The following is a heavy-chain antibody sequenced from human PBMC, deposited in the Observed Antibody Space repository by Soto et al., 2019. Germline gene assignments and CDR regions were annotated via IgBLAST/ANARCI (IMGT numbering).Heavy chain of an antibody. CDR3: AREAKEYYSDY. D-gene: IGHD3-10*01. J-gene: IGHJ4*02. CDR1: GFTFSTYG. Sequence: QVQLVESGGGVVQPGRSLRLYCAASGFTFSTYGMHWVRQAPGKGLEWVAAIWYDGSNKYYADSVKGRFTISRDNSKNTLYLQMNSLRAEDTAVYYCAREAKEYYSDYWGQGTLVTVSS. V-gene: IGHV3-33*01. CDR2: IWYDGSNK.